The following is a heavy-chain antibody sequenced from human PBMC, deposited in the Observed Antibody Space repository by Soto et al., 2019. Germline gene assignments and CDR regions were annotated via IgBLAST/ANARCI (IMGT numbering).Heavy chain of an antibody. CDR1: GYTFTTYG. Sequence: HLVQSGGAVKKPGASVKVSCKTSGYTFTTYGISWVRQAPGQGLEWMGWITPFNDNTNYAQNLQGRVTMTTDTSTNNSYLELRILTSDDTAVYSCASTDKGDYVPPLDNWGQGTLVSVSS. V-gene: IGHV1-18*01. D-gene: IGHD4-17*01. CDR3: ASTDKGDYVPPLDN. J-gene: IGHJ4*02. CDR2: ITPFNDNT.